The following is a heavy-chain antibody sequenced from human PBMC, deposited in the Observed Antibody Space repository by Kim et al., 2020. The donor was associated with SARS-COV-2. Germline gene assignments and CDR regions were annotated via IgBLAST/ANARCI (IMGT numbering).Heavy chain of an antibody. D-gene: IGHD3-3*01. CDR3: ARTSETIFGVEDYFDY. Sequence: LQGRVNITRDTSASTAYMELSSLRSEDTAVYYCARTSETIFGVEDYFDYWGQGTLVTVSS. J-gene: IGHJ4*02. V-gene: IGHV1-3*01.